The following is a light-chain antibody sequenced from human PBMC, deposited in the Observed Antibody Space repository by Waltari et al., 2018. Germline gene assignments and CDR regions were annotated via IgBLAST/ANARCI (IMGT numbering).Light chain of an antibody. CDR3: QHFNSLPLT. V-gene: IGKV1D-12*01. Sequence: EIQMPKSHSSVSESVGDRGAITCRASQAFSRWLAWYQLKPGTAPKLLIYAASTSYSGVPSMFSGSGSGTYFTLTINNLQPEDFATYYCQHFNSLPLTFGGGTMVEL. CDR1: QAFSRW. J-gene: IGKJ4*01. CDR2: AAS.